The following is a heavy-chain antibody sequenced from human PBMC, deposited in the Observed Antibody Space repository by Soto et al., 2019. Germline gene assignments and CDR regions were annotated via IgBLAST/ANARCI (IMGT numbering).Heavy chain of an antibody. CDR1: GFTFSSYW. CDR3: ARDLITPIDY. V-gene: IGHV3-74*01. CDR2: INRDGTMT. J-gene: IGHJ4*02. Sequence: GGSLRLSCAASGFTFSSYWMHWVRQVPGKGLVWVSRINRDGTMTSYADFVKGRFTISRDNAKNTLFLQMNGLTVEDTAVYYCARDLITPIDYWGQGTLVTVSS. D-gene: IGHD3-16*01.